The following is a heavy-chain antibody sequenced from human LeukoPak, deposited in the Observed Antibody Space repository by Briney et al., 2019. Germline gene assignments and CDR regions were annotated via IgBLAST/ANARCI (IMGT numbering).Heavy chain of an antibody. Sequence: ASVKVSCKASGYTFTGYYIHWVRQAPGQGLEWMGWMNPNSGGTSYAQKFQGRVTFTRDTSMRTAYMELNRLTSDDTAVYYCARVGSGPLSTYKIKTSIWFDPWGQGTLVIVSS. V-gene: IGHV1-2*02. D-gene: IGHD3-3*02. J-gene: IGHJ5*02. CDR3: ARVGSGPLSTYKIKTSIWFDP. CDR1: GYTFTGYY. CDR2: MNPNSGGT.